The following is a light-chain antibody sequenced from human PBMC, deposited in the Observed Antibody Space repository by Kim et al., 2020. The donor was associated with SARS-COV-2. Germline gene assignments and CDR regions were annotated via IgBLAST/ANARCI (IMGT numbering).Light chain of an antibody. CDR2: SND. J-gene: IGLJ2*01. CDR1: RSNIGRNS. CDR3: AAWDDSLNAV. V-gene: IGLV1-44*01. Sequence: QSVLTQPPSASGTPGQRVTISCSGSRSNIGRNSVNWYQQFPGTAPKILIYSNDQRSSGVPDRFSGSKSGTAASLAISDLRSEDEAEYFCAAWDDSLNAVFGGGTQLTVL.